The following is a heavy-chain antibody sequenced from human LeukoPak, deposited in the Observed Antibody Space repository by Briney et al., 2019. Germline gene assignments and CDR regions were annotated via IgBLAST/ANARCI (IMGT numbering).Heavy chain of an antibody. CDR3: ARNKRFLMPRAFDI. D-gene: IGHD2-2*01. Sequence: ASVKVSCKASGYTFTSYDINWVRQATGQGLEWMGWMNPNSGNTGYAQKFQGRVTMTRNTYISTAYMELSNLRSEDTAVYYCARNKRFLMPRAFDIWGQGAKVTVSS. J-gene: IGHJ3*02. CDR1: GYTFTSYD. CDR2: MNPNSGNT. V-gene: IGHV1-8*01.